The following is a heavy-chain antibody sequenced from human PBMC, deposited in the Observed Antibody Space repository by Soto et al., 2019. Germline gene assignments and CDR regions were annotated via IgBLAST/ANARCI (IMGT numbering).Heavy chain of an antibody. V-gene: IGHV3-23*01. CDR2: ISGSGGST. CDR3: AKGRSGSYAY. D-gene: IGHD1-26*01. CDR1: GFTFSNYA. Sequence: PGGSLRLSCAASGFTFSNYALSWVRQAPGKGLEWVSAISGSGGSTYYADSVKGRFTISRDNSKNTLYLQMNSLRAEDTAVYYCAKGRSGSYAYWGQGTLVTSPQ. J-gene: IGHJ4*02.